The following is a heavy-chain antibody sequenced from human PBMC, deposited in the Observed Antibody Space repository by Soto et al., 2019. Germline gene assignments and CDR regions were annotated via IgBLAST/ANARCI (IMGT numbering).Heavy chain of an antibody. V-gene: IGHV3-21*04. CDR3: ARDRSSSFGVVIATFDY. D-gene: IGHD3-3*01. CDR2: ISGSSTNT. Sequence: GGSLRLSCAASGFTFSSYSMNWVRQAPGKGLEWVSSISGSSTNTYYADSVKGRFTISRDNSKNTLHLQMNSLRVEDTAVYYCARDRSSSFGVVIATFDYWGQGILVTVSS. CDR1: GFTFSSYS. J-gene: IGHJ4*02.